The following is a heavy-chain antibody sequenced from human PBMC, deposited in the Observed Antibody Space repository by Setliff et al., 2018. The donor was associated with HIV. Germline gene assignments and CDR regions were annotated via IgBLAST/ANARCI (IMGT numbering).Heavy chain of an antibody. Sequence: GGSLRLSCAASGFTFSNYWMTWVRQAPGKGLEWVSSITGSGDSTYYANSVKGRFTISRDSSKNTLSLQMSSLRAEDTALYYCATGGMAAAGPGGGHGLDVWGQGTTVTVSS. CDR3: ATGGMAAAGPGGGHGLDV. D-gene: IGHD6-13*01. CDR1: GFTFSNYW. V-gene: IGHV3-23*01. J-gene: IGHJ6*02. CDR2: ITGSGDST.